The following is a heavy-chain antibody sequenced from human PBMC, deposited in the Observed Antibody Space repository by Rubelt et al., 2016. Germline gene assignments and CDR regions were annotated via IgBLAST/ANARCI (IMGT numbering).Heavy chain of an antibody. D-gene: IGHD6-19*01. CDR3: AKDPTAGYSSGWYGDN. J-gene: IGHJ4*02. CDR2: LRRGGDT. Sequence: EVQLLESGGGLVQPGGSLRLSCAASGFTFSTYAMSWVRQAPGKGLEWVSSLRRGGDTYYADSVKGRFTISRDNSKNTLYLQMNGLRAEDTAVYYCAKDPTAGYSSGWYGDNWGQGTLVTVSS. V-gene: IGHV3-23*01. CDR1: GFTFSTYA.